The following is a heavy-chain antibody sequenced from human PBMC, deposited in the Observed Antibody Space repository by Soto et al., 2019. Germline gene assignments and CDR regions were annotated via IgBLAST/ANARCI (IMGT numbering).Heavy chain of an antibody. Sequence: QVQLVQSGAEVKKPGSSVKVSCKASGGTFSSYTISWVRQAPGQGLEWMGRIIPILGIANYAQKFQGRVTXTXDXXTSPAYMELSSLRSEDTAVYYCARESIVGAIWFDPWGQGTLVTVSS. V-gene: IGHV1-69*08. CDR3: ARESIVGAIWFDP. J-gene: IGHJ5*02. CDR1: GGTFSSYT. D-gene: IGHD1-26*01. CDR2: IIPILGIA.